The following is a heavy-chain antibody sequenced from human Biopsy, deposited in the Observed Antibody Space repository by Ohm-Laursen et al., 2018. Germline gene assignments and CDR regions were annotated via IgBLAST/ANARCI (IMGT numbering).Heavy chain of an antibody. J-gene: IGHJ2*01. CDR1: GFTVSRNY. Sequence: SLRLSCSAPGFTVSRNYMTWVRQAPGKGLEWIANIKEDGSLIYYLDSVKGRFTISRDNAKNSVYLQMHSLRTEDTGVYYCARDVRYLDFWGRGTLVTVSS. CDR2: IKEDGSLI. V-gene: IGHV3-7*01. CDR3: ARDVRYLDF.